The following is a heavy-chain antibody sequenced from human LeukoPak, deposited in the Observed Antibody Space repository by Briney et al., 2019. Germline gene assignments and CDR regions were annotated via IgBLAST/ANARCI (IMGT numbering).Heavy chain of an antibody. CDR2: FDPEDGET. CDR3: ATDGGRWHAFDI. CDR1: GYTLTELS. V-gene: IGHV1-24*01. Sequence: ASVKVSCKVSGYTLTELSMHWVRQAPGKGLEWMGGFDPEDGETIYAQKFQGRVTMTEDTSTDTAYMELSSLRSEDTAVYYCATDGGRWHAFDIWGQGTMVTVSS. J-gene: IGHJ3*02. D-gene: IGHD3-16*01.